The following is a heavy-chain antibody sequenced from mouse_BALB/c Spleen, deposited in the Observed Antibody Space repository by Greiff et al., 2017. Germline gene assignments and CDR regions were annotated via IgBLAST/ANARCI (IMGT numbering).Heavy chain of an antibody. CDR2: ISDGGSYT. V-gene: IGHV5-4*02. J-gene: IGHJ4*01. CDR1: GFTFSDYY. CDR3: ARGGDGYGMDN. D-gene: IGHD2-14*01. Sequence: EVKLMESGGGLVKPGGSLKLSCAASGFTFSDYYMYWVRQTPEKRLEWVATISDGGSYTYYPDSVKGRFTISRDNAKNNLYLQMSSLKSEDTAMYYCARGGDGYGMDNWGQGTSVTVSS.